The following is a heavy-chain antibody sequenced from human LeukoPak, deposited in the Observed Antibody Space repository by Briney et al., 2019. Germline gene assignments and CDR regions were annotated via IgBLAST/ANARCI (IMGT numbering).Heavy chain of an antibody. CDR1: GGSISSSSYY. Sequence: PSETLSLTCTVSGGSISSSSYYWGWIRQPPGKGLEWIGSIYYSGSTYYNPSLKSRVTISVDTSKNQFSLKLSSVTAADTAVYYCASTALWDLVVPAWAYFDYWGQGTLVTVSS. CDR2: IYYSGST. D-gene: IGHD2-2*01. CDR3: ASTALWDLVVPAWAYFDY. V-gene: IGHV4-39*01. J-gene: IGHJ4*02.